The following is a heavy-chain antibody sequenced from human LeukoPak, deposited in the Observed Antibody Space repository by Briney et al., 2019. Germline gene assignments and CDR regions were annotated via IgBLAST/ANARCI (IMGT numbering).Heavy chain of an antibody. CDR1: GYTFTSYY. V-gene: IGHV1-46*01. CDR3: ARDGTEMATIKNYYYGMDV. J-gene: IGHJ6*02. D-gene: IGHD5-24*01. CDR2: INPSGGST. Sequence: ASVKVSCKASGYTFTSYYMHWVRQAPGQGLEWMGIINPSGGSTSYAQKFQGRVTMTRDTSTSTVYMELSSLRSEDTAVYYCARDGTEMATIKNYYYGMDVWGQGTTVTVSS.